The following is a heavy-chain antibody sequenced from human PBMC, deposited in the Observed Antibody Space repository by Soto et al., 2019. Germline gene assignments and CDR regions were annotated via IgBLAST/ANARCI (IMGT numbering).Heavy chain of an antibody. D-gene: IGHD6-19*01. J-gene: IGHJ3*02. CDR2: IWHDGSNK. V-gene: IGHV3-33*01. CDR1: GFSFGNYG. Sequence: PGGSLRLSCAASGFSFGNYGMHWVRQAPGKGLEWVAVIWHDGSNKFYGDSVKGRFTISRDNSRNTVYLQMNSLRVEDTAVYYCARELAVAGPDDDALNIWGRGTMVTVSS. CDR3: ARELAVAGPDDDALNI.